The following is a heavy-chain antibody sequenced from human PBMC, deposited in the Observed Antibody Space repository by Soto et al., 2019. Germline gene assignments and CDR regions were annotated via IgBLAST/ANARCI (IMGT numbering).Heavy chain of an antibody. V-gene: IGHV3-48*03. D-gene: IGHD3-22*01. CDR1: GFTFSNYD. Sequence: EVQLVESGGGLFQPGGSLRLSCAASGFTFSNYDINWVRQAPGKGPEWISPISSSGGIIYYADSVKGRFTISRDNAKNSLYLQMNGLRGEDTAVYYCASEGSVSCSDYSAYYYGMDVWGQGTTVTVSS. J-gene: IGHJ6*02. CDR3: ASEGSVSCSDYSAYYYGMDV. CDR2: ISSSGGII.